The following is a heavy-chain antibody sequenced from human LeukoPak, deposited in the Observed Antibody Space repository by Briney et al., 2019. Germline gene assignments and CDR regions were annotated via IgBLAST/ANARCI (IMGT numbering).Heavy chain of an antibody. CDR2: INPNSGGT. J-gene: IGHJ5*02. V-gene: IGHV1-2*06. Sequence: GASVKVSCKASGYTFTGYYMHWVRQAPGQGLEWMGRINPNSGGTNYAQKFQGRVTMTRDTSISTAYMELSRLRSDDTAVYYCARANWDTPKVRWFDPWGQGTLVTVSS. D-gene: IGHD5-18*01. CDR3: ARANWDTPKVRWFDP. CDR1: GYTFTGYY.